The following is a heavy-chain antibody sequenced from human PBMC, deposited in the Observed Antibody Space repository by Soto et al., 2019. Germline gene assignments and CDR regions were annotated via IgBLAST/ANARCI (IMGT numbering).Heavy chain of an antibody. J-gene: IGHJ3*02. V-gene: IGHV3-43*01. CDR3: AKDNYPYSSAGRDAFDI. CDR2: ISWDGGST. Sequence: GGSLRLSCAASGFTFDDYTMHWVRQAPGKGLEWVSLISWDGGSTYYADSVKGRFTISRDNSKNSLYLQMNSLRTEDTALYYCAKDNYPYSSAGRDAFDIWGQGTMVTVS. CDR1: GFTFDDYT. D-gene: IGHD6-19*01.